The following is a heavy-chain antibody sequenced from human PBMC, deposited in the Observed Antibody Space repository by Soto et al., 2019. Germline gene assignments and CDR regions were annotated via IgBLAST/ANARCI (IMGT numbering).Heavy chain of an antibody. D-gene: IGHD6-13*01. CDR2: IIPIFGTA. J-gene: IGHJ4*02. CDR1: GGTFSSYA. Sequence: VKVSCKASGGTFSSYAISWVRQAPGQGLEWMGGIIPIFGTANYAQKFQGRVTITADESTSTAYMELSSLRSEDTAVYYCARIRDIAAAGTSLFFDYWGQGTLVTVSS. CDR3: ARIRDIAAAGTSLFFDY. V-gene: IGHV1-69*13.